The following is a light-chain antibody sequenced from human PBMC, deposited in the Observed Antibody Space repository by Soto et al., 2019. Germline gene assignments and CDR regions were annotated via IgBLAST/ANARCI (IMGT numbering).Light chain of an antibody. J-gene: IGKJ2*01. CDR2: AAS. Sequence: DIQMTQSPSSLSASVGDSVTITCRASQGIRNGLGWFQQRPGKAPKRLIYAASSLESGVPSRFSCSGSGTEFTLTISSLQPEDFATYYCLQHNTYPYTFGHGTKLEIK. CDR1: QGIRNG. CDR3: LQHNTYPYT. V-gene: IGKV1-17*01.